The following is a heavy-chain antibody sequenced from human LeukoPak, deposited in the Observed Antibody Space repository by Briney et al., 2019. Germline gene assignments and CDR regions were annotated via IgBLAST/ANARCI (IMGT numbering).Heavy chain of an antibody. Sequence: GGSLRLSCAASGFTFSSYAMHWVRQAPGKGLEWVAVISYDGSNKYYADSVKGRFTISRDNSKNTLYLQMYSLRAEDTAVYYCARDKPYFDYWGQGTLVTVSS. CDR2: ISYDGSNK. CDR1: GFTFSSYA. V-gene: IGHV3-30-3*01. CDR3: ARDKPYFDY. J-gene: IGHJ4*02.